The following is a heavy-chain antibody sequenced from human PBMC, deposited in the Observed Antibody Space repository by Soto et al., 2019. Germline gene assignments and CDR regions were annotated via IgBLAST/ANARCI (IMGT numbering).Heavy chain of an antibody. CDR3: ARERGNDAFDI. CDR2: MNPISWVK. Sequence: ASVKVSRKASGNSFTVYYRQRVRPAPGQGLESMGMMNPISWVKPYAQQFQGIATMTRDTPTSTLYMELSSLRSEDTAVYYCARERGNDAFDIWGQGTMVPVSS. J-gene: IGHJ3*02. CDR1: GNSFTVYY. V-gene: IGHV1-46*01.